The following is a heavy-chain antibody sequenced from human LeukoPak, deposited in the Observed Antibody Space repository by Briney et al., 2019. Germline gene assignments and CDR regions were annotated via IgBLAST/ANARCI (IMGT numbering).Heavy chain of an antibody. V-gene: IGHV1-18*01. Sequence: RASVKVSCKASGYTFTSYGISWVRQAPGQGLEWMRWISAYNGNTNYAQKLQGRVTMTTDTSTSTAYMELRSLRSDDTAVYYCARAKTYYDFWSGPSIDYWGQGTLVTVSS. CDR2: ISAYNGNT. J-gene: IGHJ4*02. CDR1: GYTFTSYG. D-gene: IGHD3-3*01. CDR3: ARAKTYYDFWSGPSIDY.